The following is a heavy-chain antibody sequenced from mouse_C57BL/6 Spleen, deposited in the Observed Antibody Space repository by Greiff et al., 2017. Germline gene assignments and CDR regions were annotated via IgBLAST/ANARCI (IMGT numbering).Heavy chain of an antibody. CDR2: IYWDDDK. J-gene: IGHJ1*03. CDR1: GFSLSTSGMG. CDR3: ARSPQLGPDWYFDV. D-gene: IGHD4-1*02. Sequence: ESGPGILQSSQTLSLTCSFSGFSLSTSGMGVSWIRQPSGKGLEWLAHIYWDDDKRYNPSLKRRLTISKDTSKHQVFLKITSVDTADTATYDSARSPQLGPDWYFDVWGTGTTVTVSS. V-gene: IGHV8-12*01.